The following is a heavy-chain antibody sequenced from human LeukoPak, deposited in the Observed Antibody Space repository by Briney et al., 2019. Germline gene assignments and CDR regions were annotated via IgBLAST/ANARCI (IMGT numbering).Heavy chain of an antibody. CDR1: GFTFSSYA. J-gene: IGHJ4*02. Sequence: GRSLRLSCAASGFTFSSYAMNWVRQAPGKGLEWVSTISTGGGSTYYAESVKDRFTISRDNSENTLYLQMNSLRAEDTAVYYCAKITAPLRGRTGLSYIFDYWGQGTLVTVSS. CDR3: AKITAPLRGRTGLSYIFDY. V-gene: IGHV3-23*01. D-gene: IGHD2-8*01. CDR2: ISTGGGST.